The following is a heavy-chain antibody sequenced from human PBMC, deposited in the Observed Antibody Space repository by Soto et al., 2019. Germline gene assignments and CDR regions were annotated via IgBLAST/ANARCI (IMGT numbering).Heavy chain of an antibody. Sequence: EVQLVESGGGLVKPGGSLRLSCAASGFTFSNAWMSWVRQAPGKGLEWVGRIKSKTDGGTTDYAAPVKGRFTISRDDSKNTLYLQMNSLKTEDTAVYYCTTSLLSGDDYYYYYGMDVWGQGTTVTVSS. V-gene: IGHV3-15*01. CDR1: GFTFSNAW. CDR3: TTSLLSGDDYYYYYGMDV. CDR2: IKSKTDGGTT. D-gene: IGHD4-17*01. J-gene: IGHJ6*02.